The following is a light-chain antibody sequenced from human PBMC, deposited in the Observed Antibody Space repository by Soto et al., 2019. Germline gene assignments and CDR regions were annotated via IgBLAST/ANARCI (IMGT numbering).Light chain of an antibody. CDR2: AAS. J-gene: IGKJ1*01. CDR3: LQHNGYPRT. Sequence: IQMSLSPSSLSASVGDRFTMTCRAIQGISNYLAWYQQKPGKAPKRLIYAASILQSGVPSRFSGSGSETEFTLTIRSLQPEDFATYYCLQHNGYPRTFGQGTKVDIK. CDR1: QGISNY. V-gene: IGKV1-17*01.